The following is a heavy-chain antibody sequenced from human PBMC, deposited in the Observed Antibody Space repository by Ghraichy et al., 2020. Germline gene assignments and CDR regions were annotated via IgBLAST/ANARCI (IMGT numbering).Heavy chain of an antibody. V-gene: IGHV3-64D*06. CDR3: VKPRGATDTYYYALGSYPAPYAFDM. D-gene: IGHD3-10*01. J-gene: IGHJ3*02. Sequence: GGSLRLSCSASGFTFSNFALHWVRRPPGKGLEYVSAISTSGDNIYYADSVKGRFTISRDNSRNSLYLQMSSLRAEDTAVFYCVKPRGATDTYYYALGSYPAPYAFDMWGQGTMVTVSS. CDR2: ISTSGDNI. CDR1: GFTFSNFA.